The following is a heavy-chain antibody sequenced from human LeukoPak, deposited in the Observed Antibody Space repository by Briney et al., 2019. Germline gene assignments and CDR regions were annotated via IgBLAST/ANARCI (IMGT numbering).Heavy chain of an antibody. CDR1: GGSFSSYY. CDR3: AREASGYSYGYGDY. CDR2: ISYSGTT. D-gene: IGHD5-18*01. Sequence: SKTLSLTCTVSGGSFSSYYWSWIRQPPGKGLEWIGYISYSGTTNYNPSLKSRVTMSVDTSKNQFSLRLSSVTAADTAVYYCAREASGYSYGYGDYWGQGTQVTVSS. V-gene: IGHV4-59*12. J-gene: IGHJ4*02.